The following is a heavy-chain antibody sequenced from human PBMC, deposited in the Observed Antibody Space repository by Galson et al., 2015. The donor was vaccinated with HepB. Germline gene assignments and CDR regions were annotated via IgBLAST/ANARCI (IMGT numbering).Heavy chain of an antibody. D-gene: IGHD2-2*01. J-gene: IGHJ4*02. CDR2: ISAYNGNT. V-gene: IGHV1-18*01. Sequence: SVKVSCKASGYTFTSYGISWVRQAPGQGLEWMGWISAYNGNTNYAQKLQGRVTMTTDTSTSTAYMELRSLRSDDTAVYYCARVAAYCSSTSCYPDYWGQGTLVTVSS. CDR3: ARVAAYCSSTSCYPDY. CDR1: GYTFTSYG.